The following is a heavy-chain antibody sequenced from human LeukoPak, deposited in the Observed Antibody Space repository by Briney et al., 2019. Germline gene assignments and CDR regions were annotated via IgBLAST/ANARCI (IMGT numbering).Heavy chain of an antibody. D-gene: IGHD2-2*01. J-gene: IGHJ5*02. Sequence: SETLSLTCTVPGDSTSGYYWSWIRQPAGKGLEWIGRMYTSVSANYNPSLKSRVTMSLDTSKKLFSLQMSSVTAADTAIYYCATERSRGLALWGQGALVIVSS. CDR2: MYTSVSA. CDR1: GDSTSGYY. V-gene: IGHV4-4*07. CDR3: ATERSRGLAL.